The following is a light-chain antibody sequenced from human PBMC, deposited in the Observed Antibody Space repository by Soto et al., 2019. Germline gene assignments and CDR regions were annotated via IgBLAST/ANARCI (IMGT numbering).Light chain of an antibody. CDR3: QQFGSSIPHT. V-gene: IGKV3-20*01. CDR2: GAS. Sequence: EIVMTQSPGTLSLSPGERATISCRASQVIGSRYLAWYHQKSGQAPRRLIYGASSRATGIPGRFSGSGSGTDFTLTISRLEPEYFGVYYCQQFGSSIPHTFGAGTKLEIK. J-gene: IGKJ2*01. CDR1: QVIGSRY.